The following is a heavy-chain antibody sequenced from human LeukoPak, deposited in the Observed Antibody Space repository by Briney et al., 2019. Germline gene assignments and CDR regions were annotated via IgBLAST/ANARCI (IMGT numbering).Heavy chain of an antibody. Sequence: ASVKVSCKVSGYTLTELSMHWVRQAPGKGLEWMGSFDPEDGETIYAQKFQGRVTMTEDTSTDTAYMELSSLRSEDTAVYYCATRSLLGITISHTFDYWGQGALVTVSS. CDR1: GYTLTELS. J-gene: IGHJ4*02. D-gene: IGHD3-9*01. V-gene: IGHV1-24*01. CDR2: FDPEDGET. CDR3: ATRSLLGITISHTFDY.